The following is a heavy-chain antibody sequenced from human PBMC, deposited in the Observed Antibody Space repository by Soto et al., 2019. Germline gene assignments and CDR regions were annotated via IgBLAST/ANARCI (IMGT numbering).Heavy chain of an antibody. V-gene: IGHV4-59*01. CDR2: MYYSGST. J-gene: IGHJ4*02. D-gene: IGHD3-3*01. Sequence: QVQLQESGPGLVKPSETLSLTCTVSGGSISSYYWSWIRQPPGQGLEWMGDMYYSGSTNYNPTLKSRVTITISTSRNKVSLMLSSVTAADTAVYYCSRGTLGVVKVWGQGTLVTVSS. CDR3: SRGTLGVVKV. CDR1: GGSISSYY.